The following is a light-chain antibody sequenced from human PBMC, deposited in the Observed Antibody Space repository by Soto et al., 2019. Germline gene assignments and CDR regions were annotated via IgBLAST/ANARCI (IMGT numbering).Light chain of an antibody. V-gene: IGKV3-15*01. J-gene: IGKJ1*01. CDR3: QQRSAWPWT. Sequence: EVVMTQSPATLSVSPGERATLSCRASESVSSNLAWYQQRPGQAPRLVIYGASTRATGIPARFSGGGSGTEFTLTISSLQSEDFAVYYCQQRSAWPWTFGQGTRVEIK. CDR1: ESVSSN. CDR2: GAS.